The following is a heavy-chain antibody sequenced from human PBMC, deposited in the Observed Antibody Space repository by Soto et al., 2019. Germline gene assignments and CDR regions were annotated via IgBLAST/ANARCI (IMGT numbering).Heavy chain of an antibody. D-gene: IGHD3-22*01. J-gene: IGHJ4*02. CDR2: IIPIFGTA. V-gene: IGHV1-69*01. CDR1: GGTFSRHA. Sequence: QVQLVQSGAEVRKPGSSVKVSCKASGGTFSRHAISWVRQAPGQGLEWMGGIIPIFGTANHAQKFQGRVTIIADGSTRTVYMELSSLRSEDTAMYYCARGWGYDSNDYYYAYWGQGTLVIVSS. CDR3: ARGWGYDSNDYYYAY.